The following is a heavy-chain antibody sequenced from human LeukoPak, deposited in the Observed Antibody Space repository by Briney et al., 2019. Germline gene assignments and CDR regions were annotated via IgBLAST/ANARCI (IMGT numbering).Heavy chain of an antibody. D-gene: IGHD3-22*01. J-gene: IGHJ4*02. CDR1: GFTFSSYA. CDR3: ARVPYYYDSGDSTDY. CDR2: TNSDGSTT. Sequence: PGGSLRLSCAASGFTFSSYAMHWVRQAPGKGLVWVSRTNSDGSTTSYADSVKGRFTISRDNAKNTLYLQMNGLRVEDTAVYYCARVPYYYDSGDSTDYWGQGTLVTVSS. V-gene: IGHV3-74*01.